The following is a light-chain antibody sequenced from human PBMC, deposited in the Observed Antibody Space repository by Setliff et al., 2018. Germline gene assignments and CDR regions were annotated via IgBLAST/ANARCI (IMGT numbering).Light chain of an antibody. CDR1: SSDVGGYNY. CDR3: QVWDSSSDRRV. Sequence: QSVLTQPRSVSGSPGQSVTISCTGTSSDVGGYNYVSWYQQHPGKAPKLMIYEVSKRPSGVPDRFSGSKSGNTATLTISRVEAGDEADYYCQVWDSSSDRRVFGTGTKVTVL. J-gene: IGLJ1*01. CDR2: EVS. V-gene: IGLV2-11*01.